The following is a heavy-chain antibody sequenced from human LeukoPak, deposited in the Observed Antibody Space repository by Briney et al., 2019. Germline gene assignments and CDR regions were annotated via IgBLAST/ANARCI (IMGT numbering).Heavy chain of an antibody. D-gene: IGHD3-22*01. CDR3: AKDLRPYELYYYGMDV. Sequence: GGSLRLSCAASGFTFSSYGMHWVRQAPGKGLEWVAFIRYDGSNKYYADSVKGRFTISRDNSKNTLYLQMNSLRTEDTAVYYCAKDLRPYELYYYGMDVWGQGSTVTVSS. J-gene: IGHJ6*02. CDR2: IRYDGSNK. CDR1: GFTFSSYG. V-gene: IGHV3-30*02.